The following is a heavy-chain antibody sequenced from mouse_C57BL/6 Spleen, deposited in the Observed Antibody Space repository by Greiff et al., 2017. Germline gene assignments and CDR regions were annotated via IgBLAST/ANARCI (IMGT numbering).Heavy chain of an antibody. V-gene: IGHV1-47*01. CDR3: ARAIYYGSKSNWYFDV. Sequence: ESGAELVKPGASVKMSCKASGYTFTTYPIEWMKQNHGKSLEWIGNFHPYNDDTKYNEKFKGKATLTVEKSSSTVYLELSRLTSDDSAVYYCARAIYYGSKSNWYFDVWGTGTTVTVSS. CDR1: GYTFTTYP. CDR2: FHPYNDDT. D-gene: IGHD1-1*01. J-gene: IGHJ1*03.